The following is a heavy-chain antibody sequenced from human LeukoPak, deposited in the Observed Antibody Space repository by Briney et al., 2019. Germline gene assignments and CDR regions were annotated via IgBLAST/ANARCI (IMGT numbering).Heavy chain of an antibody. CDR1: GYSITSGYY. Sequence: SETLSLTCTVSGYSITSGYYWGWIRQPPGKGLEWIGSLYHSGSTYYNPSLQSRVTISVDTSKNQFSLKLSSVTAADTAVYYCARDMDTFDYWGQGTLVTVSS. D-gene: IGHD5-18*01. V-gene: IGHV4-38-2*02. CDR3: ARDMDTFDY. CDR2: LYHSGST. J-gene: IGHJ4*02.